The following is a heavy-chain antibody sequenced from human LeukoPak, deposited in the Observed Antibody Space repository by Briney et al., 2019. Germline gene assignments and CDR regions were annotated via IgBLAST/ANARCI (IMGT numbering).Heavy chain of an antibody. V-gene: IGHV3-30*18. D-gene: IGHD6-13*01. CDR2: ISYDGSNK. J-gene: IGHJ4*02. CDR3: AKTRGGDSSSWYEDY. CDR1: GFTFSSYG. Sequence: PGGSLRLSCAASGFTFSSYGMHWARQAPGKGLEWVAVISYDGSNKYYADSVKGRFTISRDNSKNTLYLQMNSLRAEDTAVYYCAKTRGGDSSSWYEDYWGQGTLVTVSS.